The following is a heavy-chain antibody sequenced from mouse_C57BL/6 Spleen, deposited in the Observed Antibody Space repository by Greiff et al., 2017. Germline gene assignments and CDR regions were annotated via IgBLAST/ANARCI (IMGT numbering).Heavy chain of an antibody. D-gene: IGHD4-1*01. V-gene: IGHV1-72*01. Sequence: QVQLQPGAELVKPGASVKLSCKASGYTFTSYWMHWVKQRPGRGLEWIGRIDPNSGGTKYNEKFKSKATLTVDKPSSTAYMQLSSLTSEDSAVYYCAREANWDGGYFDVWGTGTTVTVSS. CDR1: GYTFTSYW. CDR3: AREANWDGGYFDV. J-gene: IGHJ1*03. CDR2: IDPNSGGT.